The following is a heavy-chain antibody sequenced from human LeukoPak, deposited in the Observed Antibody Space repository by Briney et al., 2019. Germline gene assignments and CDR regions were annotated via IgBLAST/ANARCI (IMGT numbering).Heavy chain of an antibody. CDR3: AKGSSSYVTPEDY. Sequence: PGGSLRLSCAASGCTFSSYAMSWVRQAPGKGLEWVSAINGSGGSTYNADPMKRRFTISRDNSNNTLYLQMNSPSADDPALYFCAKGSSSYVTPEDYWGQGTLVTVSS. V-gene: IGHV3-23*01. CDR2: INGSGGST. J-gene: IGHJ4*02. CDR1: GCTFSSYA. D-gene: IGHD6-13*01.